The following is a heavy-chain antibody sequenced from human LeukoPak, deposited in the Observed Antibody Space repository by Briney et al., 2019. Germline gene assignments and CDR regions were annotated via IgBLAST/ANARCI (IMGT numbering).Heavy chain of an antibody. Sequence: PGGSLRLSCAASGFTFSSYSMNWVRQAPGKGLEWVSYISSSSSTIYYADSVKGRFTISRDNSKNTLYLQMNSLRAEDTAVYYCASRRFNCSGGSCYSDYWGQGTLVTVSS. CDR1: GFTFSSYS. CDR2: ISSSSSTI. J-gene: IGHJ4*02. CDR3: ASRRFNCSGGSCYSDY. D-gene: IGHD2-15*01. V-gene: IGHV3-48*01.